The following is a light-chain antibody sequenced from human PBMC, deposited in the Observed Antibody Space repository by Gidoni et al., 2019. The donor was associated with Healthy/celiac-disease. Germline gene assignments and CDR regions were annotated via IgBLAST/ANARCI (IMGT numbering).Light chain of an antibody. Sequence: QSVLTQPPSVSAAPGQKVTISCSGSSSNIGNTYVSWYQQLPVTAPKLLIYDNNKRPSGIPDLCSGSKSGTSATLGITGLQTGDEADYYCGTWDSSLSAAVFGGGTQLTVL. J-gene: IGLJ7*01. CDR1: SSNIGNTY. CDR3: GTWDSSLSAAV. CDR2: DNN. V-gene: IGLV1-51*01.